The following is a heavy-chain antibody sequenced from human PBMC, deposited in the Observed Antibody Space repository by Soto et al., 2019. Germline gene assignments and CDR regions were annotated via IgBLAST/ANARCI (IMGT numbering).Heavy chain of an antibody. CDR2: TYYRSKWYN. CDR3: ARAVPELGYCSSTSCYLGHWFDP. Sequence: KQSQTLSLTCAISGDSVSSNSAAWNWIRQSPSRGLEWLGRTYYRSKWYNDYAVSVKSRITINPDTSKNQFSLQLNSVTPEDTAVYYCARAVPELGYCSSTSCYLGHWFDPWGQGTLVTVSS. D-gene: IGHD2-2*01. CDR1: GDSVSSNSAA. V-gene: IGHV6-1*01. J-gene: IGHJ5*02.